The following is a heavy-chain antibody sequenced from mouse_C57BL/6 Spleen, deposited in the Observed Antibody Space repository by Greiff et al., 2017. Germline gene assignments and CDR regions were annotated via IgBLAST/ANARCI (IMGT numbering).Heavy chain of an antibody. J-gene: IGHJ3*01. Sequence: VQLQESGAELAQPGASVKLSCKASGYTFTSYWMHWVRQKPGKGLEWIGYINPSSGYTKYNQKFKDKATLTADKSSSTAYMHLSSLTYEDSAVYYCARDGYLAYWGQGTLLTVSA. V-gene: IGHV1-7*01. D-gene: IGHD2-3*01. CDR1: GYTFTSYW. CDR3: ARDGYLAY. CDR2: INPSSGYT.